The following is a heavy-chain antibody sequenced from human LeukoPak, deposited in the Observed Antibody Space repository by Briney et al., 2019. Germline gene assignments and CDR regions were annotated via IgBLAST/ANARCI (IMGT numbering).Heavy chain of an antibody. D-gene: IGHD4-17*01. CDR1: GYTFTSYG. CDR2: ISAYNGNT. Sequence: ASVKVSCKASGYTFTSYGISWVRQAPGQGLEWMGWISAYNGNTNYAQKFQGRVTMTTDTSTSTAYMELRSLRSDDTAVYYCARADYGVYRDAFDIWGQGTMVTVSS. V-gene: IGHV1-18*01. J-gene: IGHJ3*02. CDR3: ARADYGVYRDAFDI.